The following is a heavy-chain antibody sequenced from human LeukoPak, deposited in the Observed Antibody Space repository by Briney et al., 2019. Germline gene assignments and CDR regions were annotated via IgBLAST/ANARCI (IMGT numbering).Heavy chain of an antibody. D-gene: IGHD3-16*01. CDR1: GFTLSSYW. J-gene: IGHJ3*02. Sequence: GGSLRLSCAASGFTLSSYWMSWVRQAPGKGLEWVANIKEDGSEKYYVDSVKGRFTISRDNAQNSVYLNMNSLTAEDTALTYCARVWVGGFPFEAFDIWAQGKMVSVFS. CDR2: IKEDGSEK. CDR3: ARVWVGGFPFEAFDI. V-gene: IGHV3-7*03.